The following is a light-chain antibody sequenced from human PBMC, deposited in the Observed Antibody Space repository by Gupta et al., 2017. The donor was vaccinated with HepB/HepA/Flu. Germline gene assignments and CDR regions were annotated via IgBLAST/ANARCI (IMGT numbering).Light chain of an antibody. CDR2: EVT. CDR3: CSYSGSSTLV. Sequence: QSALTQPASVSGSPGQSITNSCTGTSSNLGNYNLVSWYQQFPGKAPKLLIFEVTKRPSGISNRFSGSKSGSTASLTISGLQAEDEADYFCCSYSGSSTLVFGGGTKVTVL. CDR1: SSNLGNYNL. J-gene: IGLJ2*01. V-gene: IGLV2-23*02.